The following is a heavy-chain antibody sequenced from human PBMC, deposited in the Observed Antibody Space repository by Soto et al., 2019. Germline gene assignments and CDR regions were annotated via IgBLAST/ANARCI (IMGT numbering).Heavy chain of an antibody. CDR2: ISGSGGST. Sequence: HPGGSLRLSCAASGFTFSSYAMSWFRQAPGKGLEWVSAISGSGGSTYYADSVKGRFTISRDNSKNTLYLQMNSLRAEDTAVYYCAKDPSRYYDFWSGYSVAGYWGQGTLVTVSS. CDR3: AKDPSRYYDFWSGYSVAGY. J-gene: IGHJ4*02. D-gene: IGHD3-3*01. CDR1: GFTFSSYA. V-gene: IGHV3-23*01.